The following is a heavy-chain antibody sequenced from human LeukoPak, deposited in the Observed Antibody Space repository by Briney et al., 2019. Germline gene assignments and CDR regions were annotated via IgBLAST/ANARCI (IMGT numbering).Heavy chain of an antibody. J-gene: IGHJ6*02. CDR3: ARVGCSSTSCYWGYYCGMDV. CDR2: ISSSSSYI. V-gene: IGHV3-21*01. Sequence: GGSLRLSCAASGFTFSSYSMNWVRQAPGKGLEWVSSISSSSSYIYYADSVKGRFTISRDNAKNSLYLQMNSLRAEDTAVYYCARVGCSSTSCYWGYYCGMDVWGQGTTVTVSS. D-gene: IGHD2-2*01. CDR1: GFTFSSYS.